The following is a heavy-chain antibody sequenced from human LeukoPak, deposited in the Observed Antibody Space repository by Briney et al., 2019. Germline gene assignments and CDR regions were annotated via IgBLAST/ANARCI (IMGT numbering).Heavy chain of an antibody. Sequence: GGSLRLSCATSGFTFSSNWMSWVRHVPGRGLDWVANIKPDGSAEYYAASVKGRFTVSRDNAKNSLYLQLNSLRPEDTAVYYCARDQLAYSGYDTLFDYWGQGSLVTVSS. CDR1: GFTFSSNW. J-gene: IGHJ4*02. CDR3: ARDQLAYSGYDTLFDY. CDR2: IKPDGSAE. V-gene: IGHV3-7*01. D-gene: IGHD5-12*01.